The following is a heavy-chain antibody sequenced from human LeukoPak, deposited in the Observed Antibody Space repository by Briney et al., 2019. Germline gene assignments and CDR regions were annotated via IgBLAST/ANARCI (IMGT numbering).Heavy chain of an antibody. D-gene: IGHD3-16*01. V-gene: IGHV4-31*03. CDR1: GGSISSGGYY. Sequence: SETLSLTCTVSGGSISSGGYYWSWIRQHPGKGLEWIGYIYYSGSTYYNPSLKSRVTISVDTSKNQFSLKLSSVTAADTAVYYCARDLDSISPNLGAFDIWGQGTMVTVSS. CDR3: ARDLDSISPNLGAFDI. J-gene: IGHJ3*02. CDR2: IYYSGST.